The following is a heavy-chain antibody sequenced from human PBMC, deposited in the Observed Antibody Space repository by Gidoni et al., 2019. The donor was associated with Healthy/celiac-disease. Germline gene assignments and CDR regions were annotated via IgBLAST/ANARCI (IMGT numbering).Heavy chain of an antibody. CDR2: INHSGST. Sequence: QVQLQQWGAGLLKPSETLSLTCAVYGGSFSGYYGSWIRQPPGKGLEWIGEINHSGSTNYNPSLKSRVTISVDTSKNQFSLKLSSVTAADTAVDYWARVPNFDYGGNSSYWGQGTLVTVSS. V-gene: IGHV4-34*01. J-gene: IGHJ4*02. D-gene: IGHD4-17*01. CDR1: GGSFSGYY. CDR3: ARVPNFDYGGNSSY.